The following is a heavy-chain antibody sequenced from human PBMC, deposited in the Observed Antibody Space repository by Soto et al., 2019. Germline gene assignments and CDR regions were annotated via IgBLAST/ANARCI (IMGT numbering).Heavy chain of an antibody. J-gene: IGHJ3*02. D-gene: IGHD2-15*01. CDR3: ARSNCSGGSCYSLGAFDI. Sequence: PSENLSLTCPVSGCSISSGGYYWSWIRPHPGKGLEWIGYIYYSGSTYYNPSLKSRVTISVDTSKNQFSLKLSSVTAADTAVYYCARSNCSGGSCYSLGAFDIWGQGTMVTVSS. CDR2: IYYSGST. CDR1: GCSISSGGYY. V-gene: IGHV4-31*03.